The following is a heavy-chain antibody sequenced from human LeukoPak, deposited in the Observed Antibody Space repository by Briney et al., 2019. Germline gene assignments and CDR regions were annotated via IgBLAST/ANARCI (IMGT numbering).Heavy chain of an antibody. CDR1: GGSISSYY. CDR3: AGSSSWSHFDY. J-gene: IGHJ4*02. CDR2: IHTSGST. V-gene: IGHV4-4*07. Sequence: SETLSLTCTVSGGSISSYYWSWVRQPAGKGLEWIGRIHTSGSTNYNPSLKSRVTMSVDTSKNQFSLKLSSVTAADTAVYYCAGSSSWSHFDYWGQGTLVTVSS. D-gene: IGHD6-13*01.